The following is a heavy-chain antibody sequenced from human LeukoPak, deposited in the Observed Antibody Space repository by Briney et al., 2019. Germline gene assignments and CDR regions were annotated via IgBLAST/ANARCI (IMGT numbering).Heavy chain of an antibody. CDR2: ISSSGSTI. V-gene: IGHV3-48*03. CDR1: GFTFSSYE. D-gene: IGHD3-3*01. CDR3: ARDDFWSGYSYDL. J-gene: IGHJ2*01. Sequence: GGSMRLSCAASGFTFSSYEMNWVRQAPGKGLEWVSYISSSGSTIYYADSVKGRFTISRDNAKNSLYLQMTSLRAEDTAVYYCARDDFWSGYSYDLWGRGTLVTVSS.